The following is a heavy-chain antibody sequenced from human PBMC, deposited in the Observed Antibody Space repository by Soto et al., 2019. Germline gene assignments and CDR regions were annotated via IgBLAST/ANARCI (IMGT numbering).Heavy chain of an antibody. V-gene: IGHV1-3*01. CDR2: INAGNGHT. D-gene: IGHD2-15*01. Sequence: QVQLVQSGAEVKKPGASMKVSCKSSGYTFSSYAMHWVRQAPGQSLEWMGWINAGNGHTKYSQKFQGRVTITTDTSASTAFMELSSLRSEDTAVYYCASDYCYGGGCYSVWYWFDPWGQGTLVTVSS. CDR3: ASDYCYGGGCYSVWYWFDP. CDR1: GYTFSSYA. J-gene: IGHJ5*02.